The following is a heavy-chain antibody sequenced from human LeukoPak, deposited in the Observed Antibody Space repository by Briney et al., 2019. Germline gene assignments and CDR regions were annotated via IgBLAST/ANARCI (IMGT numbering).Heavy chain of an antibody. CDR2: IYYSGST. CDR1: GGSISSGGYY. CDR3: ARGFEVSSRGLNWFDP. Sequence: KPSETLSLTCTVSGGSISSGGYYWSWIRQHPGKGLEWIGYIYYSGSTYYNPSLKSRVTISVDTSKNQFSLKLSSVTAADTAVYYCARGFEVSSRGLNWFDPWGQGTLVTVSS. J-gene: IGHJ5*02. D-gene: IGHD1-26*01. V-gene: IGHV4-31*03.